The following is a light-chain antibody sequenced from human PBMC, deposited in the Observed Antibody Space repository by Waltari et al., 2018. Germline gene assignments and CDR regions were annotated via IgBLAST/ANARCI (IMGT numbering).Light chain of an antibody. Sequence: DVQLTQSPSFLSASVGDRVTMTCRASQAISTYLDCYQQRPGQTPKRLIYVASKLQVGVPSRFSGSGSGTEFTLTISGLQPEDFATYYCQHFKSYPLTFGGGTKVEI. CDR3: QHFKSYPLT. J-gene: IGKJ4*01. CDR2: VAS. V-gene: IGKV1-9*01. CDR1: QAISTY.